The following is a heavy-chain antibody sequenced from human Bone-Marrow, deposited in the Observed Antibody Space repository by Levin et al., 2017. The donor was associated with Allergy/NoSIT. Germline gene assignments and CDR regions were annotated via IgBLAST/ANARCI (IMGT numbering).Heavy chain of an antibody. V-gene: IGHV3-30*03. J-gene: IGHJ5*01. CDR2: ISDDGDYK. D-gene: IGHD6-6*01. CDR3: ARGGGYSSSSGWFES. CDR1: GFTFSHYG. Sequence: GGSLRLSCAVSGFTFSHYGMYWVRQAPGKGLEWVAIISDDGDYKDYTDSVKGRFTISRDNAKNSLHLQMNSLRAGDTAVYYCARGGGYSSSSGWFESWGHGTVVIVSS.